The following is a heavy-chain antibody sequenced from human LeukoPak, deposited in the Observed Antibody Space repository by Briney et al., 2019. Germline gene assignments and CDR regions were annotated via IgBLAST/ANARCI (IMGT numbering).Heavy chain of an antibody. Sequence: PGGTLRLSCAASGFTFSRYAMSWVRQAPGKGLEWVSAISGSGTSTYYADSVKGRLTISRDNAKNSLYLQMNSLRAEDTAVYYCSRDSRKWELNHWFDPWGQGTLVTVSS. CDR2: ISGSGTST. D-gene: IGHD1-26*01. CDR1: GFTFSRYA. J-gene: IGHJ5*02. V-gene: IGHV3-23*01. CDR3: SRDSRKWELNHWFDP.